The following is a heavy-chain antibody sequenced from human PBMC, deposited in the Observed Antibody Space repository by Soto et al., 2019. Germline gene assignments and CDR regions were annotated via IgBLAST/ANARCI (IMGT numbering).Heavy chain of an antibody. CDR1: GGSTSRSSYQ. Sequence: AETLYITGAVSGGSTSRSSYQGCCNRQAPGKGLEWIASIKYSGTTFYNPSLKSRVTLSVDTSKNQFALKLSSVTAAETAVYYCARHGITGSYYDAFDIWGQGTMVT. CDR3: ARHGITGSYYDAFDI. CDR2: IKYSGTT. J-gene: IGHJ3*02. V-gene: IGHV4-39*01. D-gene: IGHD1-26*01.